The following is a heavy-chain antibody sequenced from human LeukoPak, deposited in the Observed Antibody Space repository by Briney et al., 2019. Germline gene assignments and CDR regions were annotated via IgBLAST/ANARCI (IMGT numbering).Heavy chain of an antibody. CDR3: ARGMEGATNFDY. Sequence: GASVKVSCKASGYTFTGYYMHWVRQAPGQGLEWMGGIIPIFGTANYAQKFQGRVTITADESTSTAYMELSSLRSEDTAVYYCARGMEGATNFDYWGQGTLVTVSS. CDR2: IIPIFGTA. V-gene: IGHV1-69*13. J-gene: IGHJ4*02. D-gene: IGHD1-26*01. CDR1: GYTFTGYY.